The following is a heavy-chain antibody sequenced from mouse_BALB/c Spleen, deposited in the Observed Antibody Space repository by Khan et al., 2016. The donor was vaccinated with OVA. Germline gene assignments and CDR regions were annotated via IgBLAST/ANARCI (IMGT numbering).Heavy chain of an antibody. CDR1: GYSITSGYG. CDR3: ARTARIKY. D-gene: IGHD1-2*01. J-gene: IGHJ2*01. V-gene: IGHV3-2*02. Sequence: VQLKESGPGLVKPSQSLSLTCTVTGYSITSGYGWNWIRQFPGNKLEWMGYISYSGSTNYNPLLKSRISITRDTSKNQFFLQLNSVTTEDTATYYCARTARIKYWGQGTTLTVSS. CDR2: ISYSGST.